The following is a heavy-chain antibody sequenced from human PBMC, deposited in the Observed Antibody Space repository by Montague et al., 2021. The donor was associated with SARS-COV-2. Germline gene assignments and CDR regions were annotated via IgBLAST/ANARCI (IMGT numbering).Heavy chain of an antibody. CDR2: INHSGSS. D-gene: IGHD3-3*01. CDR1: GGSFTGYY. Sequence: SETLSLTCAVYGGSFTGYYWAWIRQPPGKGLEWIGEINHSGSSNYNPSLESRVTMSVDTSKNQFSPRLNSVSAADTAVYYCARAQVTIFGVLIMPPAAGAVDVWGQGTMVTVSS. V-gene: IGHV4-34*01. CDR3: ARAQVTIFGVLIMPPAAGAVDV. J-gene: IGHJ3*01.